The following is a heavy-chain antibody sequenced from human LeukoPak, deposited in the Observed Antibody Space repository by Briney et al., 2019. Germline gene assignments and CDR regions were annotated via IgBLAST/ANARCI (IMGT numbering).Heavy chain of an antibody. V-gene: IGHV3-11*04. CDR1: GFTFSDYY. D-gene: IGHD2-21*02. Sequence: GGSLRLSCAASGFTFSDYYMSWIRQAPGKGLEWVSDISSSGSTIYYADSVKGRFTISRDNAKNSLYLQMNSLRAEDTAVYYCARDPTLSDDCNAFDVWGQGTMVTVSS. J-gene: IGHJ3*01. CDR3: ARDPTLSDDCNAFDV. CDR2: ISSSGSTI.